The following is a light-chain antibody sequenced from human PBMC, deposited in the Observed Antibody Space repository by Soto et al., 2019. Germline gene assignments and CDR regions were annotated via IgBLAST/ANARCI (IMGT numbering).Light chain of an antibody. J-gene: IGKJ2*01. V-gene: IGKV3-11*01. Sequence: EIVLTQSPATLSLSPGERATLSCRASQSVSTYLAWYQQKPGQAPRLLIYDAANCATGIPARFSGSGSGTDFPLTSSRLEPEDFAVYYCQHRSNSPRTFGQGTKLEIK. CDR1: QSVSTY. CDR3: QHRSNSPRT. CDR2: DAA.